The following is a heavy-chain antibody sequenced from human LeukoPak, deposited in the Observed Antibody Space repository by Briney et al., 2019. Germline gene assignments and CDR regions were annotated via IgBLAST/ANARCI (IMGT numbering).Heavy chain of an antibody. Sequence: PGRSLRLSCAASGFTFSSYGMHWVRQAPGKGLEWVAVIWYDGSNKYYADSVKGRFTISRDNSKNTLYLQMNSLRAEDTAVYYCARDLIVGATNYGMDVWGQGTTVTVSS. CDR2: IWYDGSNK. CDR1: GFTFSSYG. D-gene: IGHD1-26*01. V-gene: IGHV3-33*01. J-gene: IGHJ6*02. CDR3: ARDLIVGATNYGMDV.